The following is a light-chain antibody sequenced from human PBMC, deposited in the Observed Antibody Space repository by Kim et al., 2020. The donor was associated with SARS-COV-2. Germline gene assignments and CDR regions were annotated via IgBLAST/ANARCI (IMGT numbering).Light chain of an antibody. J-gene: IGLJ2*01. Sequence: QSITISCTGTSSDIGAYNYVSWYQQHPGKAPKLMIFDVSSRPSGFSNRFSGSKSGNTASLTISGLQAEDEADYYCSSYTSSTTLVVFGGGTQLTVL. CDR2: DVS. CDR3: SSYTSSTTLVV. CDR1: SSDIGAYNY. V-gene: IGLV2-14*03.